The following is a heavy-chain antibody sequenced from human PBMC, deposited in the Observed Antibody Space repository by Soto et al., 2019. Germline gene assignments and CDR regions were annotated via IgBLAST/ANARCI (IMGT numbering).Heavy chain of an antibody. CDR3: ARGSGSTTCYRCIDS. V-gene: IGHV4-4*02. CDR1: GVSVSSVAW. D-gene: IGHD1-26*01. J-gene: IGHJ4*02. Sequence: QVQLQESGPGLVKPSGTLSLTCSVSGVSVSSVAWWSWVRQPPGKGLEWIGEIYRSGGVNYNPSLKSRVTISIDRSKNQLSLNVSSVTAEDTAVYYCARGSGSTTCYRCIDSWGQGTLVTVSS. CDR2: IYRSGGV.